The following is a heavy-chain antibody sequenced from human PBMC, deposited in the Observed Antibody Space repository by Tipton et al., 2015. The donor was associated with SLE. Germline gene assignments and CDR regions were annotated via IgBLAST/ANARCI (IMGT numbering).Heavy chain of an antibody. V-gene: IGHV4-59*11. CDR1: GGSISSHY. Sequence: LSLTCTVSGGSISSHYWSWIRQPPGKGLEWIGYIYYSGSTNYNPSLKSRVTISVDTSKNQFSLKLSSVTAADTAVYYCARAGELGDAFDIWGQGTMVTVSS. J-gene: IGHJ3*02. CDR2: IYYSGST. CDR3: ARAGELGDAFDI. D-gene: IGHD1-26*01.